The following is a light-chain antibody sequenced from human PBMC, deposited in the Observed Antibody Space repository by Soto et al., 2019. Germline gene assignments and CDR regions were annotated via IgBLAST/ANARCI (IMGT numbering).Light chain of an antibody. CDR2: AAS. CDR3: QQSYITPYP. J-gene: IGKJ2*01. CDR1: QSIRSF. Sequence: DIQMTKSPSSLSASVGDRVTITCRASQSIRSFLNWYQQIPGKAPKLLIYAASTLRRGVPSRFSGSGSGTDFTLTISSLQPDDFATYYCQQSYITPYPFGQGTKVDIK. V-gene: IGKV1-39*01.